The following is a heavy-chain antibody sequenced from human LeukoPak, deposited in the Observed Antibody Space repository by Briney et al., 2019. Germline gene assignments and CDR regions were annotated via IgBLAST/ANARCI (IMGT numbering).Heavy chain of an antibody. V-gene: IGHV1-2*02. D-gene: IGHD2-15*01. CDR1: GYTFTGYY. CDR2: INPNSGGT. J-gene: IGHJ4*02. Sequence: ASVKVSCKASGYTFTGYYMHWVRQAPGQGLEWMGWINPNSGGTNYAQKFQGRVTMTRDTSISTAYMELSRLRSDDTAVYYCARGRVVVAGTPDDYWGRGTLVTVSS. CDR3: ARGRVVVAGTPDDY.